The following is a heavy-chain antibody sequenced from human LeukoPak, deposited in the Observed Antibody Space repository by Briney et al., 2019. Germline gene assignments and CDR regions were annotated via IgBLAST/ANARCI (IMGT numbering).Heavy chain of an antibody. CDR3: ARVQGSSSVYYYYYYGMDV. V-gene: IGHV1-2*02. CDR1: GYTFTVYY. CDR2: INPNSGGT. D-gene: IGHD6-13*01. Sequence: GASVKVSCKASGYTFTVYYMHWVRQAPGQGLEWMGWINPNSGGTNYAQKFQGRVTMTRDTSISTAYMELSSLRSEDTAVYYCARVQGSSSVYYYYYYGMDVWGQGTTVTVSS. J-gene: IGHJ6*02.